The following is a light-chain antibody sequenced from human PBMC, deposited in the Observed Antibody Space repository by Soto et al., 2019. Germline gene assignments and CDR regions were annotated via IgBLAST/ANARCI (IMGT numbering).Light chain of an antibody. CDR1: QSVTTN. Sequence: EIVMTQYPATLSLSAGERATLSCRASQSVTTNLAWYQQKSGQAPRLLISGASTRATGVPARFSGSVSGTEFTLTISSLQSEDFAVYYGQQYKDWPTYTFGQGTKVDIK. J-gene: IGKJ2*01. CDR3: QQYKDWPTYT. V-gene: IGKV3-15*01. CDR2: GAS.